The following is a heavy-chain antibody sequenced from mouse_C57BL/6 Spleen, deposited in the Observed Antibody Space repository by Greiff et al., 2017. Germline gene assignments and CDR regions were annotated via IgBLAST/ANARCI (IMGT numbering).Heavy chain of an antibody. V-gene: IGHV1-50*01. D-gene: IGHD2-4*01. J-gene: IGHJ3*01. CDR3: ARNDYDGWFAY. CDR1: GYTFTSYW. CDR2: IDPSDSNT. Sequence: QVQLQQPGAELVKPGASVKLSCKASGYTFTSYWMQWVKQRPGQGLEWIGEIDPSDSNTNYNQKFKGKATLTVDTSSSTTYMQLSSLTSEHSAVYYCARNDYDGWFAYWGQGTLVTVSA.